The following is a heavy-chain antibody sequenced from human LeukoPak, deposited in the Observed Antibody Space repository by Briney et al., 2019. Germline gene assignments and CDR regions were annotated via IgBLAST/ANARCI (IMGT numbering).Heavy chain of an antibody. D-gene: IGHD3-3*01. Sequence: SETLSLTCTVSGGSISSGGYYWSWIRQHPGKGLEWIGYIYYSGSTYYNPSLKSRVTISVDTSKNQFSLKLSSVTAADTAVYYCARWSDYDFWSGYQYYFDYWGQGTLVTVSS. CDR3: ARWSDYDFWSGYQYYFDY. V-gene: IGHV4-31*03. J-gene: IGHJ4*02. CDR1: GGSISSGGYY. CDR2: IYYSGST.